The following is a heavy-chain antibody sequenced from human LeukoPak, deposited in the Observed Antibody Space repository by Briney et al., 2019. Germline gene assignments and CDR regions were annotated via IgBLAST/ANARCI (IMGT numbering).Heavy chain of an antibody. CDR2: IYTSGST. CDR3: ARRWGISGYYGY. CDR1: GGSISSYY. D-gene: IGHD3-22*01. Sequence: SETLSLTCTVSGGSISSYYWSWIRQPPGKGLEWIGYIYTSGSTYYNPSLKSRVTISVDTSKNPFSLKLSSVTAADTAVYYCARRWGISGYYGYWGQGTLVTVSS. J-gene: IGHJ4*02. V-gene: IGHV4-4*09.